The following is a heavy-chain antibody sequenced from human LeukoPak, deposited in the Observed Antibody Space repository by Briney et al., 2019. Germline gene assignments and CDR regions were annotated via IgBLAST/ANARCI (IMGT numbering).Heavy chain of an antibody. D-gene: IGHD4-23*01. CDR2: ISGSGGST. J-gene: IGHJ5*02. Sequence: GGSLRLSCAASGFTFSSYAMSWVRQAPGKGLEWVSAISGSGGSTYYADSVKGRFTISRDNSKNTLYLQMNSLRAEDTAVYYCAKDTHYGGNSDWLDPWGQGTLVTVSS. CDR1: GFTFSSYA. CDR3: AKDTHYGGNSDWLDP. V-gene: IGHV3-23*01.